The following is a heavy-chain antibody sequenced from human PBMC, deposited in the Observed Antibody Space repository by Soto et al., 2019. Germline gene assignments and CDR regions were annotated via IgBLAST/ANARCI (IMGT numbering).Heavy chain of an antibody. Sequence: QVQLVESGGGVVQPGRSLRLSCAASGFTLSNYGMHWVRQAPGKGLEWVAVLRDDADDAYYVDSVKGRFTISRDNSKNTLYLQINYLRAEDTAVYYCARPYSSNSNWFDPWGQGTLVTVSS. V-gene: IGHV3-33*01. D-gene: IGHD6-19*01. CDR2: LRDDADDA. J-gene: IGHJ5*02. CDR3: ARPYSSNSNWFDP. CDR1: GFTLSNYG.